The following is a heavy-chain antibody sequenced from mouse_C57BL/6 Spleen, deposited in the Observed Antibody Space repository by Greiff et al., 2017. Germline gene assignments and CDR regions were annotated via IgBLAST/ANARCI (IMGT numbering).Heavy chain of an antibody. CDR3: ARGVMTTVGDWYFDV. J-gene: IGHJ1*03. V-gene: IGHV1-47*01. CDR1: GYTFTTYP. Sequence: QVQLQQSGAELVKPGASVKMSCKASGYTFTTYPIEWMKQNHGKSLEWIGNFHPYNDDTKYNEQFKGKATLTVEKSSSAVYLELSRLTSDDSAVYECARGVMTTVGDWYFDVWGTGTTVTVSS. D-gene: IGHD1-1*01. CDR2: FHPYNDDT.